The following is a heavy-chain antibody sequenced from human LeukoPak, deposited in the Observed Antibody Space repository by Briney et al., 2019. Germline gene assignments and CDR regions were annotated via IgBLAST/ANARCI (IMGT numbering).Heavy chain of an antibody. CDR3: ARXLWFGELKLDYYGMDV. Sequence: SETLSLTCTVSGGSISSYYWSXXXXXXXXXXXXXXXXXXSATTTSTPSLPTRLTISFPTSNNQFSLTLTSVTAADTAVYYCARXLWFGELKLDYYGMDVWGQGTTVTVSS. V-gene: IGHV4-59*01. CDR2: XXXSATT. CDR1: GGSISSYY. J-gene: IGHJ6*02. D-gene: IGHD3-10*01.